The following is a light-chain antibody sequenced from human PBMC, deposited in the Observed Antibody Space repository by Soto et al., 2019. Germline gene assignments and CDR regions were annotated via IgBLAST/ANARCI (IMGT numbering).Light chain of an antibody. V-gene: IGKV1-9*01. CDR1: QDISTS. CDR3: QHLRTYPFS. CDR2: PAS. Sequence: DIQLTQSPSFLSASVGDRVTVSCRASQDISTSLAWFQQKAGKVPQLLVYPASTLQDGVPSRFSGSGSGTYFTLTINILHAEDFATYYCQHLRTYPFSFGPGTKLDIK. J-gene: IGKJ2*03.